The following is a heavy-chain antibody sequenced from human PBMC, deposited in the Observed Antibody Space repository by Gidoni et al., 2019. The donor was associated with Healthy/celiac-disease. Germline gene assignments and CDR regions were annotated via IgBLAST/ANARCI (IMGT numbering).Heavy chain of an antibody. D-gene: IGHD6-13*01. CDR3: ARGKFLAARPFDY. J-gene: IGHJ4*02. V-gene: IGHV4-34*01. CDR1: VGSFSGYY. Sequence: QVQLPQCGAGLLKPSETLSLTCAVYVGSFSGYYWSWIRQPPGKGLEWIWEINHSGSTNYNPSLKSRVTISVDTSKNQFSLKLSSVTAADTAVYYCARGKFLAARPFDYWGQGTLVTVSS. CDR2: INHSGST.